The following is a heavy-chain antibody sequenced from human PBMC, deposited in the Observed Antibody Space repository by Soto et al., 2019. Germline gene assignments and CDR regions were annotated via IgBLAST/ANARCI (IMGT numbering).Heavy chain of an antibody. CDR2: IKSKADGGTT. V-gene: IGHV3-15*01. CDR3: TSLYYGH. D-gene: IGHD4-17*01. CDR1: EFTFANAW. Sequence: PGGSLRLSCAASEFTFANAWVSWVRQAPGKGLEWVGRIKSKADGGTTDYAAPVKGRFTISRDESQNTLYLQMNSLKTEGTAVYYCTSLYYGHWGQGTLVTVSS. J-gene: IGHJ4*02.